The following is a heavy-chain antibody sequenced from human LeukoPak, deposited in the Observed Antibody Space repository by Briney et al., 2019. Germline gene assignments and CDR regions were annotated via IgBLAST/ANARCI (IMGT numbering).Heavy chain of an antibody. J-gene: IGHJ4*02. CDR3: ARGDVDTANYYFDY. CDR2: ISYDGSNK. V-gene: IGHV3-30*19. CDR1: GFTFSNYG. Sequence: GGSLRLSCAASGFTFSNYGMHWVRQAPGKGLEWVAVISYDGSNKYYADSVKGRFTISRDNSKNTLYLQMNSLRAEDTAVYYCARGDVDTANYYFDYWGQGTLVTVSS. D-gene: IGHD5-18*01.